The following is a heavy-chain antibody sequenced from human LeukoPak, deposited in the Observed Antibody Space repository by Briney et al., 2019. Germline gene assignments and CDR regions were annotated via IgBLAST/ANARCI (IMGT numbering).Heavy chain of an antibody. D-gene: IGHD4-23*01. CDR3: ARGGNGKYNWFDP. CDR1: GYSFTSYW. Sequence: GESLKISCQGSGYSFTSYWIGWVRQMPGKGLEWMGIIYPSDSDTRYSPSFQGQVTISADKSISTAYLQWSSLKASDTAIYYCARGGNGKYNWFDPWGQGTLVTVSS. V-gene: IGHV5-51*01. CDR2: IYPSDSDT. J-gene: IGHJ5*02.